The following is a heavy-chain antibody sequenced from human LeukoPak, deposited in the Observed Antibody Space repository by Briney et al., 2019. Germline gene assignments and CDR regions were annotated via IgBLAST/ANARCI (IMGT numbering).Heavy chain of an antibody. J-gene: IGHJ5*02. CDR2: IYYSGNT. D-gene: IGHD6-13*01. V-gene: IGHV4-59*01. Sequence: SETLSLTCTVSGGSISSYYWSWIRQPPGQGLEWMGFIYYSGNTNYNPSLKSRVTISVDTSKTQFSLKLSSVSAADTAVYYCARLAGGGYSSSWNWFDPWGQGTLVTVSS. CDR3: ARLAGGGYSSSWNWFDP. CDR1: GGSISSYY.